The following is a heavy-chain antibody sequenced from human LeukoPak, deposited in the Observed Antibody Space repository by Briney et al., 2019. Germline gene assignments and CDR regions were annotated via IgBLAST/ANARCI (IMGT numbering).Heavy chain of an antibody. CDR3: ARESNSGYYLSY. J-gene: IGHJ4*02. D-gene: IGHD3-22*01. Sequence: GGSLRLSCAASGFTFGAYTMGWVRQAPGKGLEWVAAISSSSGNVYYADSVKGRFTISRDNSKNTLYLQMNSLRAEDTALYYCARESNSGYYLSYWGQGTLVAVSS. CDR2: ISSSSGNV. CDR1: GFTFGAYT. V-gene: IGHV3-21*01.